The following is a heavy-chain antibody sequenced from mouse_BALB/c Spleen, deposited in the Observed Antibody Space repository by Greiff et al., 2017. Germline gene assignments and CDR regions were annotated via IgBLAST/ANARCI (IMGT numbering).Heavy chain of an antibody. CDR2: IYPGNGDT. Sequence: QVQLKQPGAELVKPGASVKMSCKASGYTFTSYNMHWVKQTPGQGLEWIGAIYPGNGDTSYNQKFKGKATLTADKSSSTAYMQLSSLTSEDSAVYYCARDYLGGFAYWGQGTLVTVSA. CDR1: GYTFTSYN. J-gene: IGHJ3*01. D-gene: IGHD2-4*01. V-gene: IGHV1-12*01. CDR3: ARDYLGGFAY.